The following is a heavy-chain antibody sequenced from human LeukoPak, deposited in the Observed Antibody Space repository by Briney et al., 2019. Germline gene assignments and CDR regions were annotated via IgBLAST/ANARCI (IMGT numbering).Heavy chain of an antibody. Sequence: SETLSLTCTVSGGSITGYYWSWIRQPPGKGLEWIGYISYAGGTNYNPSLKSRVTISVGTSKNQFSLRLSSVTAADTAMYYCARDSIGLYADYWGQGTLVTVSS. CDR3: ARDSIGLYADY. CDR2: ISYAGGT. D-gene: IGHD4/OR15-4a*01. V-gene: IGHV4-59*01. CDR1: GGSITGYY. J-gene: IGHJ4*02.